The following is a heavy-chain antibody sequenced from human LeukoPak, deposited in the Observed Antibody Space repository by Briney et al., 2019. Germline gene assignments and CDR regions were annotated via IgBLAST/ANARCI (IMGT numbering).Heavy chain of an antibody. CDR2: ISSSGSTI. D-gene: IGHD4-17*01. J-gene: IGHJ4*02. CDR3: ARDKRYGDVPRPLDY. Sequence: PGGSLRLSCAASGFTFSSYAMSWVRQAPGKGLEWVSYISSSGSTIYYADSVKGRFTISRDNAKNSLYLQMNSLRAEDTAVYYCARDKRYGDVPRPLDYWGQGTLVTVSS. V-gene: IGHV3-48*04. CDR1: GFTFSSYA.